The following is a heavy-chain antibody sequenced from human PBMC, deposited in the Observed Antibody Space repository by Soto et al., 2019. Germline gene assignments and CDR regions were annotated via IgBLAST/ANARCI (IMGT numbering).Heavy chain of an antibody. CDR2: TYYRSKWYN. CDR3: ARGQKAWELTNDAFDI. Sequence: SQTLSLTCAISGDSVSSNSAAWNWIRQSPSRGLEWLGRTYYRSKWYNDYAVSVKSRITINPDTSKNQFSLQLNSVTPEDTAVYYCARGQKAWELTNDAFDIWGQGTMVPVSS. D-gene: IGHD1-7*01. CDR1: GDSVSSNSAA. V-gene: IGHV6-1*01. J-gene: IGHJ3*02.